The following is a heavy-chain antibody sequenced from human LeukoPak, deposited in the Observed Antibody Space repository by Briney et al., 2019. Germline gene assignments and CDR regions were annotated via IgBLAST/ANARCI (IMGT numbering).Heavy chain of an antibody. CDR2: IIPVLGIA. V-gene: IGHV1-69*04. CDR1: GGTFSSYA. D-gene: IGHD6-13*01. CDR3: ARDGVAGYYFDY. Sequence: SVKVSCKASGGTFSSYAISWVRQAPGQGLEWMGRIIPVLGIANYAQKFQGRVTITADESTSTAYMELSSLRSEDTAVYYCARDGVAGYYFDYWAREPWSPSPQ. J-gene: IGHJ4*02.